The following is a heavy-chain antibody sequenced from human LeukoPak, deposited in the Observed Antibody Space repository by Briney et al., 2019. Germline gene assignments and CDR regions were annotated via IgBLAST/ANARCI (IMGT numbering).Heavy chain of an antibody. V-gene: IGHV3-23*01. D-gene: IGHD1-7*01. CDR2: ISGSGGST. Sequence: PGGSLRLSCAASGFTFRSYAMSWVRQAPGKGLEWVSGISGSGGSTYYADSVKGRFTISRDNSKNTLYLQMNSLRAEDTAVYYCAKAGFGTVLYYFDYWGQGTLVTVSS. CDR1: GFTFRSYA. J-gene: IGHJ4*02. CDR3: AKAGFGTVLYYFDY.